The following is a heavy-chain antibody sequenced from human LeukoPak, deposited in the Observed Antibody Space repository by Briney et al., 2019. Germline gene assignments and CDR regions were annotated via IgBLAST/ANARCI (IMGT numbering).Heavy chain of an antibody. V-gene: IGHV1-18*04. J-gene: IGHJ1*01. Sequence: ASVKVSCKASGYTFTSYGISWVRQAPGQGLEWMGWISAYNGNTNYAQKLQGRVTMTTDTSTSTAYMELRSLRSDDTAVYYCARVPPPEYGGYIPEYFQHWGQGTLVTVSS. CDR3: ARVPPPEYGGYIPEYFQH. D-gene: IGHD4-17*01. CDR2: ISAYNGNT. CDR1: GYTFTSYG.